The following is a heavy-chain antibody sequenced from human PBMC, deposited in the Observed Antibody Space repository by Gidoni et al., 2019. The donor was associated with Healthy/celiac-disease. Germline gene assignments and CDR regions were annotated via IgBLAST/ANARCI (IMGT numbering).Heavy chain of an antibody. CDR3: ARDFWSGYLRWFDP. V-gene: IGHV3-33*08. CDR2: IWYDGSNK. CDR1: GLPFRSYG. Sequence: QVQLVESGGGVVQPGRSLRLSCAASGLPFRSYGMHWVRQAPGKGLEWVAVIWYDGSNKYYADSVKGRFTISRDNSKNTLYLQMNSLRAEDTAVYYCARDFWSGYLRWFDPWGQGTLVTVSS. J-gene: IGHJ5*02. D-gene: IGHD3-3*01.